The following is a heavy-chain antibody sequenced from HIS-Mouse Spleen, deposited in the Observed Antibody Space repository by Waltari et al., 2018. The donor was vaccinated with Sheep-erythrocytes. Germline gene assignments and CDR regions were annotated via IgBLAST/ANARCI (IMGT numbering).Heavy chain of an antibody. V-gene: IGHV1-69*04. J-gene: IGHJ4*02. CDR1: GGTFSSYA. CDR3: AQTGATTPHFDY. CDR2: IIPILDIA. Sequence: QVQLVQSGAEVKKPGSSVKVSCKASGGTFSSYAISWVRQAPGQGLEWMGRIIPILDIANDAQKFEGRVTITADKATSTADMELSSLRSEDTAVYYCAQTGATTPHFDYWGQGTLVTVSS. D-gene: IGHD1-26*01.